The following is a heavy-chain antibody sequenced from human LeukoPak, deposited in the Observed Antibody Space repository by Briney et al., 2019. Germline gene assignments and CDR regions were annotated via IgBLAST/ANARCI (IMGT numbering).Heavy chain of an antibody. J-gene: IGHJ4*02. D-gene: IGHD3-16*01. CDR3: AREEVYGTLDY. CDR2: IYYSGST. CDR1: GGSISSYY. Sequence: PSETLSLTCTVSGGSISSYYWSWIRQPPGKGLEWIAYIYYSGSTNYNPSLKSRVTISVDTSKNQFSLKLSSVTAADTAVYYCAREEVYGTLDYWGQGTLVTVSS. V-gene: IGHV4-59*01.